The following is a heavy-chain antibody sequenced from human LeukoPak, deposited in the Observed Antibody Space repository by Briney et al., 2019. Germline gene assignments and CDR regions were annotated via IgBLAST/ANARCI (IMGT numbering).Heavy chain of an antibody. CDR1: GGTFSSYA. CDR2: IIPIFGTA. CDR3: ARGPKGDAFDI. Sequence: ASVKVSCKDSGGTFSSYAISWVRQAPGQGLEWMGRIIPIFGTANYAQKFQGRVTITTDESTSTAYMELSSLRSEDTAVYYCARGPKGDAFDIWGQGTMVTVSS. V-gene: IGHV1-69*05. J-gene: IGHJ3*02.